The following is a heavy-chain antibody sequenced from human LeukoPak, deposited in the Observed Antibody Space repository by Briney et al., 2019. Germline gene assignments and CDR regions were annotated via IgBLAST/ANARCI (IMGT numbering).Heavy chain of an antibody. Sequence: RGESLKISCKASGYSFTTYWIAWVRQMPGKGLEWMGIIFPGDSDTRYSPSFQGQVTISADKSISTAYLQWSSLKASDTAMYYCARRGRGYSYGYEGNDAFDIWGQGTMVTVSS. CDR3: ARRGRGYSYGYEGNDAFDI. D-gene: IGHD5-18*01. V-gene: IGHV5-51*01. CDR1: GYSFTTYW. CDR2: IFPGDSDT. J-gene: IGHJ3*02.